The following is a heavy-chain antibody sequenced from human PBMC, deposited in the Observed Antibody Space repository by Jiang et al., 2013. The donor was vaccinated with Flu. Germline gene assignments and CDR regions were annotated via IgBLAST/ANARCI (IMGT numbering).Heavy chain of an antibody. V-gene: IGHV1-2*02. CDR1: GYTFTGFY. Sequence: GAEVKKPGASVKVSCKASGYTFTGFYMHWVRQAPGQGLEWMGWINPNSGDTNYAQKFQGRVTMTRATSISTAYMELSRLTSDDTAVYYCAREKEGIVVVVAGYLDYWGQGTLVTVSS. CDR2: INPNSGDT. CDR3: AREKEGIVVVVAGYLDY. J-gene: IGHJ4*02. D-gene: IGHD2-15*01.